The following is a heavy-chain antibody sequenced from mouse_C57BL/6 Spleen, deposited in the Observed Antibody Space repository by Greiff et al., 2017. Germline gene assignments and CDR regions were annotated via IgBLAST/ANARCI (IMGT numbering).Heavy chain of an antibody. J-gene: IGHJ4*01. CDR1: GYTFTSYW. CDR2: IYPGSGST. D-gene: IGHD1-1*01. CDR3: ARRGYGSSYGYAMDY. V-gene: IGHV1-55*01. Sequence: VQLQQPGAELVKPGASVKMSCKASGYTFTSYWITWVKQRPGQGLEWIGDIYPGSGSTNYNEKFKSKATLTVDTSSSTAYMQLSSLTSEDSAVYYCARRGYGSSYGYAMDYWGQGTSVTVSS.